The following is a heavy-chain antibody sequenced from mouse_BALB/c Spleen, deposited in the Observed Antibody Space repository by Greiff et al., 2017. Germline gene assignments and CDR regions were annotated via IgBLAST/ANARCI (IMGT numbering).Heavy chain of an antibody. D-gene: IGHD2-14*01. CDR1: GFTFSSYA. CDR2: ISSGGSYT. J-gene: IGHJ2*01. CDR3: ASPTIGTTDDFFDY. V-gene: IGHV5-9-1*01. Sequence: EVMLVESGGGLVKPGGSLKLSCAASGFTFSSYAMSWVRQTPEKRLEWVATISSGGSYTYYPDSVKGRFTISRDNAKNTLYLQMSSLRSEDTAMYYCASPTIGTTDDFFDYWGQGTTLTVSS.